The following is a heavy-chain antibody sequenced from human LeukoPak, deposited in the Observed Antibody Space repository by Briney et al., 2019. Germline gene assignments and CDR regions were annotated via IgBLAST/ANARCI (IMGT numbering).Heavy chain of an antibody. Sequence: ASVKVSCKASGYTFTGYYMHWVRQAPGQGLEWMGWISPNSGGTNYAQKFQGRVTMTRDTSISTAYMELSRLRSDDTAVYYCARNTDYYYYYMDVWGKGTTVTISS. CDR1: GYTFTGYY. CDR3: ARNTDYYYYYMDV. CDR2: ISPNSGGT. V-gene: IGHV1-2*02. J-gene: IGHJ6*03.